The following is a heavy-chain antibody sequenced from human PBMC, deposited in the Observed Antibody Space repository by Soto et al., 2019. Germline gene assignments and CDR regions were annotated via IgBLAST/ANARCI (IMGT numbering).Heavy chain of an antibody. CDR3: ARDRPLRAARPDSEDWFDP. CDR1: GGTFSSYA. Sequence: QVQLVQSGAEVKKPGSSVKVSCKASGGTFSSYAISWVRQAPGQGLEWMGGIIPIFGTANYAQKFQGRVTITADESTSTAYIELRSLRPEDTAVYYCARDRPLRAARPDSEDWFDPWGQGTLVTVSS. D-gene: IGHD6-6*01. V-gene: IGHV1-69*01. CDR2: IIPIFGTA. J-gene: IGHJ5*02.